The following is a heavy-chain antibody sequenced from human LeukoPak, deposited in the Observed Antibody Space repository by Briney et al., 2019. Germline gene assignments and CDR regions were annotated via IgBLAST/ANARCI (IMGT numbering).Heavy chain of an antibody. CDR3: AREAPPDV. CDR2: ISYDGSNK. Sequence: GGSLRLSCAASAFSLNAYNMNWVRQAPGKGLEWVAAISYDGSNKYYADSVKGRFTISRDNSKNTLYLQMNSLRAEDTAVYYCAREAPPDVWGKGTTVTVSS. V-gene: IGHV3-30-3*01. J-gene: IGHJ6*04. CDR1: AFSLNAYN.